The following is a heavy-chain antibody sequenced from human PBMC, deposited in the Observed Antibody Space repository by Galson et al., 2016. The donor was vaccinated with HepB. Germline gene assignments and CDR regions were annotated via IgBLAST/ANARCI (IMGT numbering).Heavy chain of an antibody. CDR2: IVVGSGNT. CDR3: AAGVDSSGSTLTSEP. Sequence: SVKVSCKASGFTFSSSAVQWVRQARGQRLEWIGWIVVGSGNTNYAQKFQERVTITRDMSTSTAYMELRSLRSEDTAVYYCAAGVDSSGSTLTSEPWGQGTLVTVSS. D-gene: IGHD3-22*01. V-gene: IGHV1-58*01. J-gene: IGHJ5*02. CDR1: GFTFSSSA.